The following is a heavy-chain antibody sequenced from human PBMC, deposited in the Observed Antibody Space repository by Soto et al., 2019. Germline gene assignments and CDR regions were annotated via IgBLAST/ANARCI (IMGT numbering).Heavy chain of an antibody. CDR2: ISHAGKNE. Sequence: QVQLVESGGGVVQPGRSLRLSCAASGFTFSSYAMHWVRRAPGQGLEWVAAISHAGKNEFHADSVKGRFTVSRDNAKNIVYLQMDSLRPDATALFYCGRLGKFSGGWSWGQGTEVTVSS. CDR1: GFTFSSYA. D-gene: IGHD6-19*01. V-gene: IGHV3-30*14. CDR3: GRLGKFSGGWS. J-gene: IGHJ4*02.